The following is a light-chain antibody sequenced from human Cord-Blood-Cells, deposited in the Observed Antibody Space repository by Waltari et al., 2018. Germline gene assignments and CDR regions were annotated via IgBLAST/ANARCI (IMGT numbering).Light chain of an antibody. CDR2: DAS. V-gene: IGKV3-11*01. CDR1: QSVSSY. Sequence: EIVLTQSPATLSLSPGERATLSCRASQSVSSYLAWYQHKPGQAPRLLIYDASNRATGIPARFSGSGSGTDFTLTISSREPEDFAVYYGQQRSNWPLTFGGGTKVEIK. CDR3: QQRSNWPLT. J-gene: IGKJ4*01.